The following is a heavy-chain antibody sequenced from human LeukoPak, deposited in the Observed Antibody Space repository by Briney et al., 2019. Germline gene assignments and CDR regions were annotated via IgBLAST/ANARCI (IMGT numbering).Heavy chain of an antibody. V-gene: IGHV3-23*01. Sequence: GGSLRLSCAASGFTISSYAMSWVRQAPGKGLEWVSAISGSGGSTYYADSVKGRFTISRDNSKNTLYLQMNSLRAEDTAVYYCAKDGRRYDFWSGSDYWGQGTLVTVSS. CDR2: ISGSGGST. J-gene: IGHJ4*02. CDR1: GFTISSYA. CDR3: AKDGRRYDFWSGSDY. D-gene: IGHD3-3*01.